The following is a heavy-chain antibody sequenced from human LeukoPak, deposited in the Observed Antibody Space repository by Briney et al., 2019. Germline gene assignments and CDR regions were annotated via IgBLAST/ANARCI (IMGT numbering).Heavy chain of an antibody. D-gene: IGHD5-24*01. CDR1: GFTFSSYA. CDR2: ISGSGGST. J-gene: IGHJ4*02. V-gene: IGHV3-23*01. Sequence: GSLRLSCAASGFTFSSYAMSWVRQAPGKGLEWVSVISGSGGSTYYADSVKGRFTISRDNSKNTLYLQMNSLRAEDTAVYYCAKDRLRWLLRSLDYWGQGTLVTVSS. CDR3: AKDRLRWLLRSLDY.